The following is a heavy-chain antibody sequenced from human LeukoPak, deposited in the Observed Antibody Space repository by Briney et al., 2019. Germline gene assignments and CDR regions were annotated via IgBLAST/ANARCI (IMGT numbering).Heavy chain of an antibody. J-gene: IGHJ4*02. CDR1: GFNFGAYA. CDR3: TLEYNNSGFDF. CDR2: IRYDGTKT. Sequence: GSLRLSCDGSGFNFGAYAIFWARQAPGKGLEWVAAIRYDGTKTYYVDSVKGRFTVSRDNSRNTATLEMASLTLADTGTYYCTLEYNNSGFDFWGQGTLVTVSP. D-gene: IGHD1-1*01. V-gene: IGHV3-30*03.